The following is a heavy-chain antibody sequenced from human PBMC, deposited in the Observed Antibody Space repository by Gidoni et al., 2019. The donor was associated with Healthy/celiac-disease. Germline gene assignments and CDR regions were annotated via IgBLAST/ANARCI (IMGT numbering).Heavy chain of an antibody. J-gene: IGHJ4*02. CDR1: AVSLSSGGYY. CDR2: IYYSGST. Sequence: SAVSLSSGGYYWSWIRQHPGKGLEWIGYIYYSGSTYYNPSLKSRVTLSVDTSKNQFSLKLSSVTAADTAVYYCARGQNGYNLKYNFDYWGQGTLVTVSS. D-gene: IGHD5-12*01. V-gene: IGHV4-31*02. CDR3: ARGQNGYNLKYNFDY.